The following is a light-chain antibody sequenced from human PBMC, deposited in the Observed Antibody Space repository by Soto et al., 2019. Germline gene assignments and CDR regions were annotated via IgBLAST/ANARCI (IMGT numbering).Light chain of an antibody. CDR1: QTINDW. J-gene: IGKJ1*01. V-gene: IGKV1-5*03. Sequence: DVQMTQSPSTLSASVGDRVTITCRTSQTINDWLAWYQQKPGKAPSLLIYKASTLESGVPLRFSGSGSGTEFTLNITNLQPDDFATFYCHQYDRFPHTFGQGTKVEV. CDR2: KAS. CDR3: HQYDRFPHT.